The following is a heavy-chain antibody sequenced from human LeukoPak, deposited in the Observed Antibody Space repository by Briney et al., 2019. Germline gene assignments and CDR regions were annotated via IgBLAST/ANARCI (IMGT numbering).Heavy chain of an antibody. J-gene: IGHJ6*02. CDR1: GFTFSDYY. Sequence: PGGSLRLSCAASGFTFSDYYMSWIRQAPGKGLEWVSYISSSGSTIYYADSVKGRFTISRDNAKNSLYLQMNSLRAEDTAVYYCARALSGWTYYYSYGMDVWGQGTTVTVSS. V-gene: IGHV3-11*01. CDR2: ISSSGSTI. D-gene: IGHD6-19*01. CDR3: ARALSGWTYYYSYGMDV.